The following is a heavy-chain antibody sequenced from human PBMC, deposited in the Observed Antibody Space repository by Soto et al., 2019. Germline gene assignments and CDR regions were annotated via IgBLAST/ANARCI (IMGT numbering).Heavy chain of an antibody. CDR2: ISYDGSNK. D-gene: IGHD3-16*01. J-gene: IGHJ4*02. V-gene: IGHV3-30-3*01. CDR1: GFTFSSYA. Sequence: QVQLVESGGGVVQPGRSLRLSCAASGFTFSSYAMHWVRQAPGKGLEWVAVISYDGSNKYYADSVKGRFTISRDNSKNTLYLQMNSLRAEDTAVYYCARGYWTLRMITFGDYYFDYWGQGTLVTVSS. CDR3: ARGYWTLRMITFGDYYFDY.